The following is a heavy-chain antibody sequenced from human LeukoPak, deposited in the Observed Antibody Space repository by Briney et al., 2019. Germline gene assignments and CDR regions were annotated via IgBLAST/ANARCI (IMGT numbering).Heavy chain of an antibody. D-gene: IGHD2-15*01. Sequence: PSETLSLTCVVYGGSFSGYYWSWIRRPPGEGLEWIGEIHPSGSTEYSPSLNSRVTISVDTSQNQFSLTLTSVTAADTAIYYCARGQDSRKTGYWGQGTLVAVSS. J-gene: IGHJ4*02. CDR1: GGSFSGYY. CDR2: IHPSGST. V-gene: IGHV4-34*01. CDR3: ARGQDSRKTGY.